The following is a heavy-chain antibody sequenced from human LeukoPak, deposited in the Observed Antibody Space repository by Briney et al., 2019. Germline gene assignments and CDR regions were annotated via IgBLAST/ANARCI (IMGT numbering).Heavy chain of an antibody. CDR2: IYSSGST. CDR1: GGPMSGYY. J-gene: IGHJ5*02. V-gene: IGHV4-59*01. Sequence: SETLSLTCTVSGGPMSGYYWTWIRQPPAKGLEWIGCIYSSGSTSYKTSRKSRITISLDTSKTQFSLNLSSVTAADTAVYYCVRGKATAGAIWFNPWGQGTLVTVSS. D-gene: IGHD6-13*01. CDR3: VRGKATAGAIWFNP.